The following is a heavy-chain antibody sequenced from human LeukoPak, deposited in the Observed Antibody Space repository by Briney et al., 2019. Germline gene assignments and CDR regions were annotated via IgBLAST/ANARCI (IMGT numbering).Heavy chain of an antibody. J-gene: IGHJ4*02. CDR3: AKVGDHIVVVVANPLYFDY. Sequence: AGGSLRLSCAASGFTSSSYAMSWVRQAPGKGLEWVSAISGSGGSTYYADSVKGRFTISRDNSRNTLYLHMNSLRAEDTAVYYCAKVGDHIVVVVANPLYFDYWGQGTLVTVSS. CDR2: ISGSGGST. D-gene: IGHD2-15*01. V-gene: IGHV3-23*01. CDR1: GFTSSSYA.